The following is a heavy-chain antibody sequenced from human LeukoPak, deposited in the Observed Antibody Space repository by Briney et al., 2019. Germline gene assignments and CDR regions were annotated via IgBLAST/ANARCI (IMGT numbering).Heavy chain of an antibody. CDR3: ARVSVHRPNWLDP. V-gene: IGHV1-18*01. CDR2: ISAYNGNT. J-gene: IGHJ5*02. Sequence: ASVKVSCKASGYTFTSYGISWVRQAPGQGLKWMGWISAYNGNTTYAQKLQGRVTMTTDTSTSTAYMELRSLRSDDTAVYYCARVSVHRPNWLDPWGQGTLVTVSS. CDR1: GYTFTSYG.